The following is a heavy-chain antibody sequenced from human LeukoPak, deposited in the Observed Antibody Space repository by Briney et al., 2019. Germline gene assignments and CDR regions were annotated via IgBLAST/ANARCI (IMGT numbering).Heavy chain of an antibody. Sequence: ASVKVSCKASGYTFTGYYMHWVRQAPGQGLEWMGIINPSGGSTNYAQKFQGRVTMTRDTSTSTAYMELRSLRSDDTAVYYCARDLLGSWPGGGYWGQGTLVTVSS. CDR3: ARDLLGSWPGGGY. CDR1: GYTFTGYY. J-gene: IGHJ4*02. CDR2: INPSGGST. D-gene: IGHD6-13*01. V-gene: IGHV1-46*01.